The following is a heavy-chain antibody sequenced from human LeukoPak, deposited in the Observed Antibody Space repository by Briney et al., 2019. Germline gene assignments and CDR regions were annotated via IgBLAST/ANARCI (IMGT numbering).Heavy chain of an antibody. CDR2: ISGSGGST. J-gene: IGHJ5*02. V-gene: IGHV3-23*01. Sequence: GGSLRLSCAASGFAFSSYGMSWVRQAPGKGLEWVSAISGSGGSTYYADSVKGRFTISRDNSKNTLYLQMNSLRAEDTAVYYCAAVDVDTAFPWGQGTLVTVSS. CDR3: AAVDVDTAFP. D-gene: IGHD5-18*01. CDR1: GFAFSSYG.